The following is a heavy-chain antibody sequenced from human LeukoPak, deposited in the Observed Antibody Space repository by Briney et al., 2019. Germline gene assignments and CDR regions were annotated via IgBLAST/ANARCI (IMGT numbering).Heavy chain of an antibody. V-gene: IGHV3-21*01. CDR1: GFTFSGYS. Sequence: GGSLRLSCAASGFTFSGYSMNWVRQAPGKGLEWVSSISSSSTYIYYADSVRGRFTISRDNAKNSLYLQMNSLRAEDTAVNYCARDWAVAGSYYYYGMDVWGQGTTVTVSS. D-gene: IGHD6-19*01. CDR3: ARDWAVAGSYYYYGMDV. CDR2: ISSSSTYI. J-gene: IGHJ6*02.